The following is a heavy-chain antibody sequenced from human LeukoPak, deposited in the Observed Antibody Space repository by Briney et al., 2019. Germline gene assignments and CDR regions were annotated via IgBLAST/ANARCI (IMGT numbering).Heavy chain of an antibody. V-gene: IGHV4-4*02. J-gene: IGHJ3*02. Sequence: PSETVSLTCAVSGGSISSSNWWSWVRQPPGKGLEWIGEIYHSGSTNYNPSLKSRVTISVDTSKNQFSLKLSSVTAADTAVYYCARDPPLDAFDIWGQGTMVTVSS. CDR2: IYHSGST. CDR1: GGSISSSNW. CDR3: ARDPPLDAFDI.